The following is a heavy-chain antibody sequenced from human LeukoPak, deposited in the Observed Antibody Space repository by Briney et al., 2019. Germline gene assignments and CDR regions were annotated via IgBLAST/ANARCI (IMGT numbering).Heavy chain of an antibody. CDR1: GGSISSYY. Sequence: SETLSLTCTVSGGSISSYYWSWIRQPAGKGLEWIGRIYTSGSTNYNPSLKSRVTMSVDTSKNQFSLRLSSVTAADTAVYYCARAPMETVTIHFDYWGQGTLVTVSS. J-gene: IGHJ4*02. V-gene: IGHV4-4*07. CDR3: ARAPMETVTIHFDY. CDR2: IYTSGST. D-gene: IGHD4-17*01.